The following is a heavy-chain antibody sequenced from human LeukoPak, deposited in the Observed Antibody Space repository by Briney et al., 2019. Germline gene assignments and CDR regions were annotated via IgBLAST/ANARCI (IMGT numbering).Heavy chain of an antibody. V-gene: IGHV3-53*01. Sequence: GGSLRLSCAASGFTVSSNYMNWVRQAPGKGLEWVSVIYSGGSTYYADSVKGRFTISRDNSKNTLYLQMNSLRAEDTAVYYCARIKRIGYYYYMDVWGKGTTVTVSS. CDR1: GFTVSSNY. CDR2: IYSGGST. CDR3: ARIKRIGYYYYMDV. D-gene: IGHD2-15*01. J-gene: IGHJ6*03.